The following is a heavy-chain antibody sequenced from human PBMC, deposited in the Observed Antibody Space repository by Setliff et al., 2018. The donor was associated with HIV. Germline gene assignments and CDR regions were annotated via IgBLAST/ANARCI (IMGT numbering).Heavy chain of an antibody. J-gene: IGHJ6*02. D-gene: IGHD1-20*01. CDR3: ASSITVAGGRSFYYYAMDV. Sequence: PGESLKISCKASGYSFTSYWIGWVRQMPGKGLEWMGIIYPGDSDIRYSPSFRGQVTISVDKSINTAYLQWSSLKASDTAMYYGASSITVAGGRSFYYYAMDVWGQGTTVTVSS. V-gene: IGHV5-51*01. CDR1: GYSFTSYW. CDR2: IYPGDSDI.